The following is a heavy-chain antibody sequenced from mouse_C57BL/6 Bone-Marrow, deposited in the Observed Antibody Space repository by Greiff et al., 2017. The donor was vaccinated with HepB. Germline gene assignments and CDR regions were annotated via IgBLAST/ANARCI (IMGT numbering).Heavy chain of an antibody. J-gene: IGHJ2*01. Sequence: VQLKQSGPELVTPGASVKISCKASGYTFTDYYMNWVKQSHGKSLEWIGDINPNNGGTSYNQKFKGKATLTVDKSSSTAYMELRSLTSEDSAVYYCARCSNLGFDYWGQGTTLTVSS. CDR3: ARCSNLGFDY. V-gene: IGHV1-26*01. CDR1: GYTFTDYY. CDR2: INPNNGGT. D-gene: IGHD2-5*01.